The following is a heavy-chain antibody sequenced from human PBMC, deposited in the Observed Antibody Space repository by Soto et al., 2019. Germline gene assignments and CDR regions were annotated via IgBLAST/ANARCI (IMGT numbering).Heavy chain of an antibody. V-gene: IGHV4-30-4*01. Sequence: PSETLSLTCTVSGGSISSGDYYWSWIRQPPGKGLEWIGYIYYSGSTYYNPSLKSRVTISVDTSKNQFSLKLSSVTAADTAVYYCARELNSSGSSGGMDVWGQGTTVTVSS. CDR3: ARELNSSGSSGGMDV. CDR2: IYYSGST. CDR1: GGSISSGDYY. J-gene: IGHJ6*02. D-gene: IGHD3-22*01.